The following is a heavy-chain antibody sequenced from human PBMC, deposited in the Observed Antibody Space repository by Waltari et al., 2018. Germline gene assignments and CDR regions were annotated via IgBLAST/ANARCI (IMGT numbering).Heavy chain of an antibody. CDR1: GGSFSGYY. CDR2: SNHSGST. V-gene: IGHV4-34*01. Sequence: QVQLQQWGAGLLKPSETLSLTCAVYGGSFSGYYWSWIRQPPGKGLEWIGESNHSGSTNYNPSLKSRVTISVDTAKNQFSLKLSSVTAADTAVYYCARKRITMVRGVILYYYGMDVWGQGTTVTVSS. CDR3: ARKRITMVRGVILYYYGMDV. D-gene: IGHD3-10*01. J-gene: IGHJ6*02.